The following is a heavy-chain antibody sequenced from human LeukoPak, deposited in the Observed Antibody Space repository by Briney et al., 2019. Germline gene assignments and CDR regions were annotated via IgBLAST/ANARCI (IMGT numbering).Heavy chain of an antibody. CDR1: GGTFSSYA. J-gene: IGHJ4*02. D-gene: IGHD1-26*01. CDR2: IIPIFGTA. CDR3: AAWWSGSYLNY. Sequence: GASVKVSCKASGGTFSSYAISWVRQAPGQGLEWMGGIIPIFGTANYAQKFQGRVTITADKSTSTAYMELSSLRSEDTAVYYCAAWWSGSYLNYWGQGTQVTVSS. V-gene: IGHV1-69*06.